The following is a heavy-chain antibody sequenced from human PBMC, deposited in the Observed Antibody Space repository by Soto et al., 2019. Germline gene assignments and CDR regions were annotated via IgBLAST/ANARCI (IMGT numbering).Heavy chain of an antibody. V-gene: IGHV3-23*01. CDR2: ISGSGGST. CDR1: GFTFSGYA. D-gene: IGHD2-2*01. Sequence: PGGSLRLSCAASGFTFSGYAMSWVRQAPGKGLEWVSAISGSGGSTYYADSVKGRFTISRDNSKNTLYLQMNSLRAEDTAVYYCAKFRGCSSTSCPRHYYYYYGMDVWGQGTTVTAP. J-gene: IGHJ6*02. CDR3: AKFRGCSSTSCPRHYYYYYGMDV.